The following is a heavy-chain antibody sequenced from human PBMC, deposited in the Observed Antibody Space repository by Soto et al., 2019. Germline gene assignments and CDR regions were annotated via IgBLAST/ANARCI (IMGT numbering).Heavy chain of an antibody. CDR1: GGTFSSYA. CDR2: IIPIFGTA. V-gene: IGHV1-69*13. J-gene: IGHJ4*02. CDR3: ASSGEDYDSSGYHGDY. Sequence: SVKVSCKASGGTFSSYAISWVQQAPGQGLEWMGGIIPIFGTANYAQKFQGRVTITADESTSTAYMELSSLRSEDTAVYYCASSGEDYDSSGYHGDYWGQGTLVTVSS. D-gene: IGHD3-22*01.